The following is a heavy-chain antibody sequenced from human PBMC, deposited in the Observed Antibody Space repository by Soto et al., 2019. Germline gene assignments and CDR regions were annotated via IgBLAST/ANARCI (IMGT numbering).Heavy chain of an antibody. CDR2: VYSSGTT. CDR3: ARDIGSFAYGEGY. V-gene: IGHV4-4*07. CDR1: GGSINSYW. Sequence: SEMLSLTCSVSGGSINSYWWSWIRQPAGKGLEWIGRVYSSGTTDYNPSLNSRATMSVETSKNQFSLKLSSVTAADTAVYYCARDIGSFAYGEGYWGQGIQVTVPQ. D-gene: IGHD3-10*01. J-gene: IGHJ4*02.